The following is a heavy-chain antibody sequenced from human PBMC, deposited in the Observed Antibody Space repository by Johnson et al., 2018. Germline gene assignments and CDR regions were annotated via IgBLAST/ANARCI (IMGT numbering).Heavy chain of an antibody. D-gene: IGHD5-24*01. J-gene: IGHJ6*02. CDR1: GFTFSMYA. Sequence: VQLVESGGGLVQXGGSLRLSCAASGFTFSMYAMSWVRQAPGKGLEWVSGVSRRGDSTYYAASGRGRFTVSRDNSNNTLSLQMNSLQTDDTAIYYCTTIRELLWIGYYYGMDVWGQGTTVTVSS. CDR2: VSRRGDST. V-gene: IGHV3-23*04. CDR3: TTIRELLWIGYYYGMDV.